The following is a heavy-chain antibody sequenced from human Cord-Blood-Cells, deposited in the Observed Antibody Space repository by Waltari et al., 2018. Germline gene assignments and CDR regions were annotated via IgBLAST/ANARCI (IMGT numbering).Heavy chain of an antibody. CDR2: ISAYNGNT. CDR1: GYTFTSYG. CDR3: ARGGTYYYILTGYYDY. Sequence: QVQLVQSGAEVKKPGASVKVSCKASGYTFTSYGLSWVLQAPGQGLEWMGWISAYNGNTNYAKKLQGRVTRTTDTSTSTAYMELRSLGSDDTAVYYCARGGTYYYILTGYYDYWGQGTLVTVSS. J-gene: IGHJ4*02. D-gene: IGHD3-9*01. V-gene: IGHV1-18*01.